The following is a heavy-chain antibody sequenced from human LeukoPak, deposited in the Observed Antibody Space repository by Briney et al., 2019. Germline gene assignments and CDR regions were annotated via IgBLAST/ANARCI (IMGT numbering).Heavy chain of an antibody. CDR1: GGSISSYY. V-gene: IGHV4-59*12. J-gene: IGHJ3*02. CDR3: ARFIAAAGTGAFDI. D-gene: IGHD6-13*01. CDR2: IYYSGST. Sequence: SETLSLTCTVSGGSISSYYWSWIRQPPGKGLEWIGYIYYSGSTNYNPSLKSRVTISVDKSKNQFSLKLSSVTAADTAVYYCARFIAAAGTGAFDIWSQGTMVTVSS.